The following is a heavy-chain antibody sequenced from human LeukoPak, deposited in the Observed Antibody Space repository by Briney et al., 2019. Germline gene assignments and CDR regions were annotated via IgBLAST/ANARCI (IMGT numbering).Heavy chain of an antibody. Sequence: GGSLRLSCVASGFTFSNYWMRWVRQAPGKGLVWVSRIKFDGIETNYADSVTGRFTISRDNAKNTLYLQMTSLRAEDTALYYCATGGTYWSTWTGHWGQGTLVTVSS. CDR1: GFTFSNYW. CDR3: ATGGTYWSTWTGH. J-gene: IGHJ4*02. V-gene: IGHV3-74*01. D-gene: IGHD3-10*01. CDR2: IKFDGIET.